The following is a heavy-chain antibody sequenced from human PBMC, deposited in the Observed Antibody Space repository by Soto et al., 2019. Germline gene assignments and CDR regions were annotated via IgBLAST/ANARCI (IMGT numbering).Heavy chain of an antibody. CDR1: GFTFTGND. V-gene: IGHV3-53*01. CDR3: AARPLLPGAP. CDR2: LYSSGST. J-gene: IGHJ3*01. Sequence: EVQLVESGGGLIQPGGPLRLSCAASGFTFTGNDMNWVRQAPGKGLEWVSLLYSSGSTYYADSVKGRFTISRDNSNNTLYLQMSSLRAEDTAVYYCAARPLLPGAPWRQATIVTFSS. D-gene: IGHD3-22*01.